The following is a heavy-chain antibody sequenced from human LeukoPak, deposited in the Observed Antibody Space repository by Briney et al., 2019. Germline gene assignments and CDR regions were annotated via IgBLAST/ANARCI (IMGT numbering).Heavy chain of an antibody. CDR2: IKSKTDGGTT. J-gene: IGHJ6*03. Sequence: GGSLRPSCAASGFTFSNAWMSWVRQAPGKGLEWVGRIKSKTDGGTTDYAAPVKGRFTISRDDSKNTLYLQMNSLKTEDTAVYYCTTDTDSSSYYYYYYYMDVWGKGTTVTVSS. V-gene: IGHV3-15*01. CDR3: TTDTDSSSYYYYYYYMDV. CDR1: GFTFSNAW. D-gene: IGHD6-13*01.